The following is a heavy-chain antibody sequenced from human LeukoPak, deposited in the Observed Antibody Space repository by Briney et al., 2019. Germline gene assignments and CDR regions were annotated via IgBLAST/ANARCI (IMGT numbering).Heavy chain of an antibody. Sequence: GASVKVSCKASGYTFTTYGISWVRQAPGQGLEWMGWITTYNGNTNYAQKLQGRVTMTTDTSTSTAYMVLRSLRSDDTAVYYCARGPYCSGATCYSQIFDFWGQGSPVAVSS. D-gene: IGHD2-15*01. CDR2: ITTYNGNT. V-gene: IGHV1-18*01. CDR3: ARGPYCSGATCYSQIFDF. J-gene: IGHJ4*02. CDR1: GYTFTTYG.